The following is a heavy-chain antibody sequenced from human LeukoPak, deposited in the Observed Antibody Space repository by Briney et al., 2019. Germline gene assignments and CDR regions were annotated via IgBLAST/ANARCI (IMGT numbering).Heavy chain of an antibody. CDR3: ARGGYSYGLGRALDY. D-gene: IGHD5-18*01. V-gene: IGHV4-34*01. CDR1: GGSFSGYY. Sequence: SETLSLTCAVYGGSFSGYYWSWIRQPPGKGLEWIGEINHSGSTNYNPSLKSRVTISVDTSKNQFSLKLSSVTAADTAVYYYARGGYSYGLGRALDYWGQGTLVTVSS. CDR2: INHSGST. J-gene: IGHJ4*02.